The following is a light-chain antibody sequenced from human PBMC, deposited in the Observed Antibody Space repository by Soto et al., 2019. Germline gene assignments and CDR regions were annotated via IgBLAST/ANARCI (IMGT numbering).Light chain of an antibody. Sequence: QSALTQPASVSGSPGQSITISCTGTSSDVGSYNLVSWYQQHPGKAPKLMIYEVNERPSVVSNRFSGSKSGNTASLTISGLQAEDEADYYCCSYAGSSTFVVFGGGTKLTVL. CDR3: CSYAGSSTFVV. J-gene: IGLJ2*01. V-gene: IGLV2-23*02. CDR1: SSDVGSYNL. CDR2: EVN.